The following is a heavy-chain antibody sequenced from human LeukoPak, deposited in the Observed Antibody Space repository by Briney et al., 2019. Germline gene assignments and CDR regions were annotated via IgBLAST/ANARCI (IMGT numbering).Heavy chain of an antibody. Sequence: SETLSLTCTVSGGSISSYYWSWIRQPPGKGLEWIGYVYYSGSTNYNPSLESRVTISVDTSKSQFSLRLSSVTAADTAVYYCARHGTSGSYYRYFDYWGQGTLVTVSS. CDR2: VYYSGST. CDR3: ARHGTSGSYYRYFDY. J-gene: IGHJ4*02. D-gene: IGHD1-26*01. V-gene: IGHV4-59*08. CDR1: GGSISSYY.